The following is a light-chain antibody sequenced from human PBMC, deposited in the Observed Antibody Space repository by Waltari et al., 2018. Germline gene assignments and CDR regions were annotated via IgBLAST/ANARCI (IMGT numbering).Light chain of an antibody. CDR2: GNS. CDR3: QSYDSSLSGSRV. CDR1: TSNIGASYD. V-gene: IGLV1-40*01. J-gene: IGLJ3*02. Sequence: QSGLTQPPSVSGAPGQSVTISCTGSTSNIGASYDVPWYQKLPGTAPKFLIYGNSNRPSGVPDRFSGSKSGTSASLAITGLQAEDEADYYCQSYDSSLSGSRVFGGGTKLTVL.